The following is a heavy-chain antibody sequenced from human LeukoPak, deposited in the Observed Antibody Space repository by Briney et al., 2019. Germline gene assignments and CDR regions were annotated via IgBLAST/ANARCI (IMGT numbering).Heavy chain of an antibody. Sequence: PSETLSLTCAVYGGSFSGYYWSWIRQPPRKGLEWIGEINHSGSTHYNPPPKSRVTISVDTSKNLFSLKLSSVTAADTAVYYCARGERPITMIVVVINNPPYFDYWGQGTLVTVSS. J-gene: IGHJ4*02. CDR1: GGSFSGYY. CDR3: ARGERPITMIVVVINNPPYFDY. CDR2: INHSGST. V-gene: IGHV4-34*01. D-gene: IGHD3-22*01.